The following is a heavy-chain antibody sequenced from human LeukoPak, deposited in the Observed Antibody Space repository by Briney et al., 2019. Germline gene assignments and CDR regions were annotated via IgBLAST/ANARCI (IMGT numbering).Heavy chain of an antibody. D-gene: IGHD2/OR15-2a*01. CDR3: ARARQNLGPVQMDY. J-gene: IGHJ4*02. V-gene: IGHV1-46*01. CDR1: GYTFTSYY. CDR2: INPSGGST. Sequence: ASVKVSCKASGYTFTSYYMHWVRQAPGQGLEWMGIINPSGGSTSYAQKFQGRVTITADESTSAAYMELSSLRSEDTAVYYCARARQNLGPVQMDYWGQGTLVTVSS.